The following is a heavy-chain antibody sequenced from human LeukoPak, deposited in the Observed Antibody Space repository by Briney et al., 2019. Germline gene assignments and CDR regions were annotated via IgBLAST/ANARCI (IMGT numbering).Heavy chain of an antibody. CDR1: GGSISSYY. J-gene: IGHJ4*02. V-gene: IGHV4-59*08. Sequence: PSETLSLTCTVSGGSISSYYWSWIRQPPGKGLEWIGYIYYSGSTNYNPSLKSRVTISVDTSKNQFSLKLSSVTAADTAVYYCARHRITMVRGAFDYWGQGTLVTVSS. D-gene: IGHD3-10*01. CDR2: IYYSGST. CDR3: ARHRITMVRGAFDY.